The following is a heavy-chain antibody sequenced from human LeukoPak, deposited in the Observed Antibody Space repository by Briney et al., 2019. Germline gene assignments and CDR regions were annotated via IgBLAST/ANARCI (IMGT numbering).Heavy chain of an antibody. J-gene: IGHJ4*02. Sequence: GRSLRLSCAASGFTFSSYGMHWVRKAPGKGLEWEAVISYDGSNKYYADSVKGRFTISRDNSKNTLYLQMNSLRAEDTAVYYCAKTYSGYDSDDYWGQGTLVTVSS. D-gene: IGHD5-12*01. CDR3: AKTYSGYDSDDY. V-gene: IGHV3-30*18. CDR1: GFTFSSYG. CDR2: ISYDGSNK.